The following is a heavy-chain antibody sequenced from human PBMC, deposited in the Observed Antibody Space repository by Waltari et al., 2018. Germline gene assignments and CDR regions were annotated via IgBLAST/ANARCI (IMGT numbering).Heavy chain of an antibody. J-gene: IGHJ3*02. V-gene: IGHV3-74*01. Sequence: EVRLAESGGGLVQPGGSLRLSCAASGFMFTYHWLPWVRQAPGKGLVWVSHINIDGSVTNYGNDVQGRCTISRDNAKKTIYLQMNGLRAEDTALYYCVRSLNFTSEMWGQGTMVTVSS. CDR2: INIDGSVT. CDR3: VRSLNFTSEM. CDR1: GFMFTYHW.